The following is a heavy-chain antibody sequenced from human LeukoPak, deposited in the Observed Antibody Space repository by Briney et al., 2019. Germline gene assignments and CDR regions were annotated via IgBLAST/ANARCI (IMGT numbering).Heavy chain of an antibody. CDR2: ISGSGIST. Sequence: GGSLRLSCAASGFTFSSYAMNWVRQAPGKGLEWVSHISGSGISTYYADSVKGRFTFSRDNSKNTLYLQMNSLRAEDTAVYYCASLGSGSYYNPPDYWGQGTLVTVSS. J-gene: IGHJ4*02. CDR1: GFTFSSYA. V-gene: IGHV3-23*01. CDR3: ASLGSGSYYNPPDY. D-gene: IGHD3-10*01.